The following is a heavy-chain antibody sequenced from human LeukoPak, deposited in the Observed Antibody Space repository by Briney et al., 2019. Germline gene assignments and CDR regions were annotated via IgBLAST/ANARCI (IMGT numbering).Heavy chain of an antibody. D-gene: IGHD2-2*02. J-gene: IGHJ3*02. CDR1: GGSINSFY. V-gene: IGHV4-59*12. CDR2: IYYSGST. Sequence: SETLSLTCTVSGGSINSFYWSWIRQPPGKGLEWIGYIYYSGSTYYNPSLKSRVTISVDRSKNQFSLKLSSVTAADTAVYYYAREAREDIVVVPAAIGDAFDIWGQGTMVTVSS. CDR3: AREAREDIVVVPAAIGDAFDI.